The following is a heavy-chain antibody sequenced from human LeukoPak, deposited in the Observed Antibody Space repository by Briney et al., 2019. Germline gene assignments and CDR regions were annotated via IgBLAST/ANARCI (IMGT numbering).Heavy chain of an antibody. CDR2: IYYSGST. D-gene: IGHD5-18*01. CDR3: ATLWSGNSYAKGWFDP. J-gene: IGHJ5*02. CDR1: GGSISSGDYY. V-gene: IGHV4-31*03. Sequence: SETLSLTCTVSGGSISSGDYYWNWIRQHPGKGLEWIGYIYYSGSTYYNPSLKSRVTMSVDKSENQFSLKLSSVTAADTAVYYCATLWSGNSYAKGWFDPWGQGTLVTVSS.